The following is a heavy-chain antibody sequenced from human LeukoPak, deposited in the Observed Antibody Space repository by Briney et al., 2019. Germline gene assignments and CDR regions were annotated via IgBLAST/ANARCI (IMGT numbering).Heavy chain of an antibody. CDR3: ARAGDTRLGELSLGRAFDI. CDR2: IKKDGSEK. Sequence: GGSLRLSCAASGFTFSSYWMRWVRQAPGKGLEWVSNIKKDGSEKYYVDSVKGRFTISRDNAKNSLYLQMNSLRAEDTAVYYCARAGDTRLGELSLGRAFDIWGQGTLVTVSS. D-gene: IGHD3-16*02. CDR1: GFTFSSYW. J-gene: IGHJ3*02. V-gene: IGHV3-7*01.